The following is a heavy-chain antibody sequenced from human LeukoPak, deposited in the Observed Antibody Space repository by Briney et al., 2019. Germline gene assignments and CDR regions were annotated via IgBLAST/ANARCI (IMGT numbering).Heavy chain of an antibody. D-gene: IGHD2-2*01. V-gene: IGHV3-30*18. J-gene: IGHJ4*02. Sequence: SCKTSGYTFTNYYVHWVRQAPGKGLEWVAFISYNGSNKYYADSVKGRFTISRDNSKNTLYLQMNSLRPEDTAVYYCAKGGCSSNICYENCWGQGTLVTVSS. CDR3: AKGGCSSNICYENC. CDR1: GYTFTNYY. CDR2: ISYNGSNK.